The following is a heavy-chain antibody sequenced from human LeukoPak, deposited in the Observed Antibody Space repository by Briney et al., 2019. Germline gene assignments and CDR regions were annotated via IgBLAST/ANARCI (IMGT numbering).Heavy chain of an antibody. V-gene: IGHV3-7*01. J-gene: IGHJ4*02. CDR1: GFTLSTYW. Sequence: PGGSLRLSCAVSGFTLSTYWMSWVRQTPRKGLEWVACIKEDGSEKYYVDSVKGRFTISRDNAKTSLYLQMNSLRAEDTAVYYCARGHGWLDYWGQGTLVTVSS. D-gene: IGHD2-15*01. CDR3: ARGHGWLDY. CDR2: IKEDGSEK.